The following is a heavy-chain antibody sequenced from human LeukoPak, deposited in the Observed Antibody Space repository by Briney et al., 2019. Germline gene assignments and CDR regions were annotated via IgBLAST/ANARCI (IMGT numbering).Heavy chain of an antibody. CDR2: IKQDGSEK. V-gene: IGHV3-7*01. CDR3: ARVSPKDAFDI. Sequence: GGSLRLSCAASGFTFSSYWMSWVRQAPGKGLEWVANIKQDGSEKYYVDSGKGRFTISRDNAKNSLYLQMNSLRAEDTAVYYCARVSPKDAFDIWGQGTMVTVSS. J-gene: IGHJ3*02. CDR1: GFTFSSYW.